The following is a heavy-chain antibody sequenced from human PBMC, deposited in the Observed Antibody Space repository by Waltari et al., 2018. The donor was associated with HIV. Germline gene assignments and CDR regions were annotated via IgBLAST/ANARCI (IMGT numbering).Heavy chain of an antibody. D-gene: IGHD1-26*01. CDR3: ARQRWEKTFDY. CDR1: GGSLSSSSYY. J-gene: IGHJ4*02. CDR2: IYYSGST. Sequence: QLQLQESGPGLVKPSETLSLTCTVSGGSLSSSSYYWGWIRQPPGKGLEWIGNIYYSGSTYYNPSLKSRVTISVDTSKNQFSLKLSSVTAADTAVYSCARQRWEKTFDYWGQGTLVTVSS. V-gene: IGHV4-39*01.